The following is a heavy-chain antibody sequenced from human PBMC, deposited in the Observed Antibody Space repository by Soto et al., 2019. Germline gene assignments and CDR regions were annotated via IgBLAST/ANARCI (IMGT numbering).Heavy chain of an antibody. CDR1: GFTFSSYS. Sequence: PGGSLRLSCAASGFTFSSYSMNWVSSISSSSSYIYYVDSVKGRFTISRDNSKNTLYLQMNSLRTEDTAVYYCARDSRSVFWSGYSHFDYWGQGNLVTVSS. J-gene: IGHJ4*02. CDR2: ISSSSSYI. D-gene: IGHD3-3*01. V-gene: IGHV3-21*06. CDR3: ARDSRSVFWSGYSHFDY.